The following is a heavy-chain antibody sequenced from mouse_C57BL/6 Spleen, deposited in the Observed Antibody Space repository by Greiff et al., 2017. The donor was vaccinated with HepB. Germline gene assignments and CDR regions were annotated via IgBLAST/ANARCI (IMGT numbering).Heavy chain of an antibody. J-gene: IGHJ1*03. CDR3: TTVVPFWYFDV. CDR2: IYPRDGST. CDR1: GYTFTDHT. V-gene: IGHV1-78*01. Sequence: VQRVESDAELVKPGASVKISCKVSGYTFTDHTIHWMKQRPEQGLEWIGNIYPRDGSTKYNEKFKGKATFTADKSTSTAYMQLNSLTSEDSAVYFCTTVVPFWYFDVWGTGTTVTVAS. D-gene: IGHD1-1*01.